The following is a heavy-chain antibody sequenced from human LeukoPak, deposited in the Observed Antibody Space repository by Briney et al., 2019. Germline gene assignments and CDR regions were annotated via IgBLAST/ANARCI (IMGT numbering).Heavy chain of an antibody. CDR3: ARHEYCSGGSCYVLGYYFDF. D-gene: IGHD2-15*01. J-gene: IGHJ4*02. V-gene: IGHV4-39*01. CDR1: GVSISSYY. CDR2: IYYSGST. Sequence: SETLSLTCTVSGVSISSYYWGWIRQPPGKGLEWIGSIYYSGSTYYNPSLKSRVTISVDTSKNHFSLNLSSVTAADTAVYYCARHEYCSGGSCYVLGYYFDFWGQGTLVTVSS.